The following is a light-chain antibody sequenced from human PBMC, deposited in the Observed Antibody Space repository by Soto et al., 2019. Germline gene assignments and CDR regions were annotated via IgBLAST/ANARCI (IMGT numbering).Light chain of an antibody. J-gene: IGLJ2*01. V-gene: IGLV2-14*01. CDR3: SSYTSSGTVV. CDR2: EVS. CDR1: SSDVGGYNF. Sequence: QSVLTQPASVSGSPGQSITISCTGTSSDVGGYNFVSWYQQHPGKAPKLVIYEVSNRPSGVSYRFSGSKSGNTASLTISGLQAEDEGDYHCSSYTSSGTVVFGGGTKVTVL.